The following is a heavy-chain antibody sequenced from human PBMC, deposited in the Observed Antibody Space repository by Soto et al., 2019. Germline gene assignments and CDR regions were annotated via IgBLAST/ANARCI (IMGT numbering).Heavy chain of an antibody. V-gene: IGHV3-23*01. CDR2: ISGSGGST. Sequence: PGWSLRLSCSASGFTFSSYAMSWVRQAPGQGLEWVSAISGSGGSTYYADSVKGRFTISRDNSKNTLYLQMNSLRAEDTAVYYCAKDRGRAYSSGGYGRGYGMYGCGQGTTVTLSS. J-gene: IGHJ6*02. CDR1: GFTFSSYA. D-gene: IGHD6-19*01. CDR3: AKDRGRAYSSGGYGRGYGMYG.